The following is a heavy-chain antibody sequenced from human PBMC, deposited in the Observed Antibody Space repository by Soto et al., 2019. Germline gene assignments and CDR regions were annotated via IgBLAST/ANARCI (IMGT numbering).Heavy chain of an antibody. CDR2: IYYSGST. CDR1: GGSISSGDYY. Sequence: SETLSLTCTVSGGSISSGDYYWSWIRQPPGKGLEWIGYIYYSGSTYYNPSLKSRVTISVDTSKNQFSLKLSSVTAADTAVYYCARGTYGSGSYYRDYYGMDIWGQGTTVTVSS. V-gene: IGHV4-30-4*01. J-gene: IGHJ6*02. CDR3: ARGTYGSGSYYRDYYGMDI. D-gene: IGHD3-10*01.